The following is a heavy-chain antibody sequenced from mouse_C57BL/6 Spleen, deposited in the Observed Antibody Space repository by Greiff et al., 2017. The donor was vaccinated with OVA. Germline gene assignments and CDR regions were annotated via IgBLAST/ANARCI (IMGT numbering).Heavy chain of an antibody. Sequence: QVQLQQSGAELMKPGASVKLSCKATGYTFTGYWMEWVKQRPGQGLEWIGEILPGGGGTNYNEKFKGKATLTADTSSNTSYMQLSSLTTEDSAFYYCAREGDCSGYGFAYWGQGTLVTVSS. D-gene: IGHD3-2*02. CDR1: GYTFTGYW. V-gene: IGHV1-9*01. J-gene: IGHJ3*01. CDR3: AREGDCSGYGFAY. CDR2: ILPGGGGT.